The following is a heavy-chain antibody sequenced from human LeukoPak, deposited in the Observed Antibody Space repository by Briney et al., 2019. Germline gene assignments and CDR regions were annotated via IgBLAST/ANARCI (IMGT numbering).Heavy chain of an antibody. CDR1: GFTFSKYW. Sequence: PGGSLRLYCAASGFTFSKYWMLWVRQAPGKGLETVSRINTDGTVTTYADSVKGRFTVSSDNADNTMFLQMNSVRDEDTAVYYCATKQWLAPPPDSWGQGTPVTVSS. CDR3: ATKQWLAPPPDS. J-gene: IGHJ4*02. V-gene: IGHV3-74*01. D-gene: IGHD6-19*01. CDR2: INTDGTVT.